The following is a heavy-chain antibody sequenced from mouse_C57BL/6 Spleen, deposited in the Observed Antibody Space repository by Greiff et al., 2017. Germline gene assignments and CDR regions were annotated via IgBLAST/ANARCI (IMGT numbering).Heavy chain of an antibody. V-gene: IGHV5-17*01. CDR1: GFTFSDYG. Sequence: EVQLQESGGGLVKPGGSLKLSCAASGFTFSDYGMHWVRQAPEKGLEWVAYISSGSSTIYYADTVKGRFTISRDNAKNTLFLQMTSLRSEDTAMYYCARSFYDIYAMDYWGQGTSVTVSS. CDR3: ARSFYDIYAMDY. CDR2: ISSGSSTI. J-gene: IGHJ4*01. D-gene: IGHD2-3*01.